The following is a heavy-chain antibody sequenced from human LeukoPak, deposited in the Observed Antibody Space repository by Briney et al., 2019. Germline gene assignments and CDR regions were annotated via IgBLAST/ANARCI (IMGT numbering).Heavy chain of an antibody. D-gene: IGHD2-2*01. CDR1: GYTFTGYY. Sequence: GASVKVSCKASGYTFTGYYMHWVRQAPGQGLEWMGWINPNSGGTNYAQKLQGRVTMTTDTSTSTAYMELRSLRSDDTAVYYCAREGCSSTSCLMGNWFDPWGQGTLVTVSS. V-gene: IGHV1-2*02. CDR3: AREGCSSTSCLMGNWFDP. CDR2: INPNSGGT. J-gene: IGHJ5*02.